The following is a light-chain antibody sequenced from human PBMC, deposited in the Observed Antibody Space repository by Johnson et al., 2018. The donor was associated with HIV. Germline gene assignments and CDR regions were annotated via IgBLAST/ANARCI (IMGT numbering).Light chain of an antibody. CDR3: GTWDNSLSTGV. Sequence: HSVLTQPPSVSAAPGQKVTISCSGSSSNIGNNYVSWYQQLTGTAPKLLIYENNKRPSGIPDRFSGSKSGTSATLGITGLQTGDEADYYCGTWDNSLSTGVFGTGTQVTVL. CDR2: ENN. V-gene: IGLV1-51*02. CDR1: SSNIGNNY. J-gene: IGLJ1*01.